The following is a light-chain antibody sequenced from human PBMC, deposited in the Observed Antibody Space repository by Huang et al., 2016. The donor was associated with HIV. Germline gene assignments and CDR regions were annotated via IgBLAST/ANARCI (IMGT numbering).Light chain of an antibody. CDR3: MQSLQTPRA. V-gene: IGKV2-28*01. J-gene: IGKJ1*01. Sequence: DIVMTQSPLFLSVSTGEPASMSCTSSQSLLHSRTFNYLDWYRQRPVQSPQLLIYLASKQASGVPFRFSGSGSGTNFTLRISAVEPEDAATYYCMQSLQTPRAFGQGTRVEVK. CDR1: QSLLHSRTFNY. CDR2: LAS.